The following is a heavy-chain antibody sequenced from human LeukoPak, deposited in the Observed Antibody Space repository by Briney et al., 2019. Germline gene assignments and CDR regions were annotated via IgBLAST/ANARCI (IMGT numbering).Heavy chain of an antibody. CDR1: GYTFTSYG. V-gene: IGHV1-18*01. Sequence: ASVKVSCKASGYTFTSYGISWVRQAPGQGIEWMGWISAYNGNTNYAQKLQGRVTMTTDTSTSTVYMELRSLRSDDTAVYYCATVLGDYYDSSGYNNWGQGTLVTVSS. CDR2: ISAYNGNT. D-gene: IGHD3-22*01. CDR3: ATVLGDYYDSSGYNN. J-gene: IGHJ4*02.